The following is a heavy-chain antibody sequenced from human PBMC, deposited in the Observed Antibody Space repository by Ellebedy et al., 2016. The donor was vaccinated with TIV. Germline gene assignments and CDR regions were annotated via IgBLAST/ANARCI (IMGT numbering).Heavy chain of an antibody. Sequence: MPSETLSLTCTVSGGSISSYYWSWIRQPPGKGLEWIGYIYYSGSTYYNPSLKSRVTISVDTSKNQFSLKLSSVTAEDTAVYYCARSLVVPAAMRFDYWGQGTLVTVSS. D-gene: IGHD2-2*01. CDR2: IYYSGST. V-gene: IGHV4-59*12. CDR3: ARSLVVPAAMRFDY. CDR1: GGSISSYY. J-gene: IGHJ4*02.